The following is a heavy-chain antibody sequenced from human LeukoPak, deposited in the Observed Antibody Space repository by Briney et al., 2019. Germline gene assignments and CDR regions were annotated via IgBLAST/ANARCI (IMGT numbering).Heavy chain of an antibody. CDR3: AKNRGGSGYSDSHY. CDR1: GFTFSSYW. CDR2: INSDGSST. Sequence: PGGSLRLSCAASGFTFSSYWMHWVRQVPGKGLVWVSRINSDGSSTTYADSVKGRFTMSRDNSKNTLYLQMNSLRAEDTAVYFCAKNRGGSGYSDSHYWGQGTLVTVSS. J-gene: IGHJ4*02. D-gene: IGHD2-15*01. V-gene: IGHV3-74*01.